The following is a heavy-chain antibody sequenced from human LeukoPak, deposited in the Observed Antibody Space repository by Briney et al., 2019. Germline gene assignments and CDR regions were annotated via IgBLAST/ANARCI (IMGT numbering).Heavy chain of an antibody. J-gene: IGHJ4*02. D-gene: IGHD2-2*01. Sequence: ASVKVSCKASGYTFTGYYMHWVRQAPGQGLEWMGWINPNSGGTNYAQKFQGWVTMTRDTSISTAYMELSRLRSDDTAVYYCARHRTRQAPGIVVVPAAIPFDYWGQGTLVTVSS. CDR2: INPNSGGT. CDR3: ARHRTRQAPGIVVVPAAIPFDY. CDR1: GYTFTGYY. V-gene: IGHV1-2*04.